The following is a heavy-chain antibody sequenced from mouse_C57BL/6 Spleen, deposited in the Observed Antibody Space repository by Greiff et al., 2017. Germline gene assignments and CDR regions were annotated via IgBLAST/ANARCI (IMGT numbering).Heavy chain of an antibody. Sequence: EVKLMESGGGLVQPGGSLKLSCAASGFTFSDYYMYWVRQTPEKRLEWVAYISNGGGSTYYPDTVKGRFTISRDNAKNTLYLQMSRLKSEDTAMYYCARHGAMARGYYAMDYWGQGTSVTVSS. CDR1: GFTFSDYY. CDR3: ARHGAMARGYYAMDY. J-gene: IGHJ4*01. V-gene: IGHV5-12*01. D-gene: IGHD1-1*02. CDR2: ISNGGGST.